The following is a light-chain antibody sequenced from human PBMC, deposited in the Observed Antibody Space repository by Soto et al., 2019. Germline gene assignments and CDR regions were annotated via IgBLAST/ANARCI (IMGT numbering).Light chain of an antibody. CDR1: QSISNY. J-gene: IGKJ1*01. Sequence: DIQMTQSPSSLSASVGDRVTITCRASQSISNYLAWYQQKPGKVPKLLIYAASTLQSGVPSRFSGSGSGTDFTLTISSLQPEDVETYYCQKYNSAPRTFGQGTKVEIK. CDR2: AAS. V-gene: IGKV1-27*01. CDR3: QKYNSAPRT.